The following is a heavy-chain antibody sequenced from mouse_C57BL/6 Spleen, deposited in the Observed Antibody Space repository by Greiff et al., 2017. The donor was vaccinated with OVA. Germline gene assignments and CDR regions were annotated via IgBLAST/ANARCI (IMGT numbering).Heavy chain of an antibody. CDR1: GFTFSGYG. CDR3: ARPGMDY. V-gene: IGHV5-17*01. CDR2: ISSGSSTI. Sequence: EVKLVESGGGLVKPGGSLKLSCAASGFTFSGYGMHWVRQAPEKGLEWVAYISSGSSTIYYADTVKGRFTISRDNAKNTLCLQMTSLRSEDTAMYYCARPGMDYWGQGTSVTVSS. J-gene: IGHJ4*01.